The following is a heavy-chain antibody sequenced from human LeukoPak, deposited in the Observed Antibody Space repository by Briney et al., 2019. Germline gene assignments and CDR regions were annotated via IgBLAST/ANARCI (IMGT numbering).Heavy chain of an antibody. CDR2: IRSKANSYAT. CDR3: TRDADTAMVTDDFDY. Sequence: GGSLRLSCAASGFTFSGSAMHWVRQASEKGLGWVGRIRSKANSYATAYAASVKGRFTISRDDSKNTAYLQMNSLKTEDTAVYYCTRDADTAMVTDDFDYWGQGTLVTVSS. J-gene: IGHJ4*02. V-gene: IGHV3-73*01. D-gene: IGHD5-18*01. CDR1: GFTFSGSA.